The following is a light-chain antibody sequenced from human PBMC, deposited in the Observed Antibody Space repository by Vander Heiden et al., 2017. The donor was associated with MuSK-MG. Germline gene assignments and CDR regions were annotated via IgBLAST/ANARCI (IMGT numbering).Light chain of an antibody. V-gene: IGKV3-15*01. J-gene: IGKJ5*01. CDR3: QQYNDWPPIT. Sequence: HSPATLSVSPAEGATLSCSASQSVRSNLAWYQQKPGQAPRLLIYGASTRATGVPARFSGSGSGTEFTLTISSLQSEDFAVYYCQQYNDWPPITFGQGTRLEIK. CDR2: GAS. CDR1: QSVRSN.